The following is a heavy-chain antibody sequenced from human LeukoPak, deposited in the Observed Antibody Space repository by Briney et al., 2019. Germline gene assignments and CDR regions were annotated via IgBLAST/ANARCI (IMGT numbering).Heavy chain of an antibody. Sequence: GGSLRLSCAASGFTFSSYWMRWVRQAPGKGLVWVSRINSDGSSTSYADSVKGRFTISRDNAKNTLYLQMNSLRAEDTAVYYCARGPSYYYDSGGYDKHDYWGQGTLVTVSS. CDR1: GFTFSSYW. J-gene: IGHJ4*02. D-gene: IGHD3-22*01. CDR2: INSDGSST. V-gene: IGHV3-74*01. CDR3: ARGPSYYYDSGGYDKHDY.